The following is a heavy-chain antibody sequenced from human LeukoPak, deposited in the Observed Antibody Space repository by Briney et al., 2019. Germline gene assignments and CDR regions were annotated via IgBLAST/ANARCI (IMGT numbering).Heavy chain of an antibody. D-gene: IGHD6-19*01. V-gene: IGHV3-30*02. CDR2: IRRDGSDI. CDR3: AKDNWLPSSPAVAGLGD. J-gene: IGHJ4*02. Sequence: GGSLRLSCKPSGFTFRNYDMHWVRQAPGKGLEWVAFIRRDGSDILHADSVKGRFTISRDNSRNTLYLQMNSLTVEDTAVYYCAKDNWLPSSPAVAGLGDWNQGTLVIVSS. CDR1: GFTFRNYD.